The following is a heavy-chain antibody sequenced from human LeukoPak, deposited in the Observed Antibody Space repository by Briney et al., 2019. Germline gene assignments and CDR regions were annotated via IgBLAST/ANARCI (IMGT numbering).Heavy chain of an antibody. D-gene: IGHD3-10*01. CDR3: ARTMVRGVIPLDY. V-gene: IGHV5-51*01. CDR1: GYSFTSYW. CDR2: IYPGDSDT. J-gene: IGHJ4*02. Sequence: NPGESLKISCKGSGYSFTSYWIGWVRQMPGEGLEWMGIIYPGDSDTRYSPSFQGQVTISADKSISTAYLQWSSLKASDTAMYYCARTMVRGVIPLDYWGQGTLVTVSS.